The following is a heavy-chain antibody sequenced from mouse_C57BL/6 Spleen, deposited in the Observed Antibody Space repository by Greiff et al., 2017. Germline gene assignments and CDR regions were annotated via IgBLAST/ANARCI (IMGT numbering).Heavy chain of an antibody. D-gene: IGHD5-1-1*01. Sequence: VQLQQSGAELARPGASVKLSCKASGYTFTSYGISWVKQRTGQGLEWIGEIYPRRGNTYYNEKFKGKATLTADKSSSTAYMELRSLTSEDSAVYFCARSDTYYAVDYWGQGTSVTVSS. CDR3: ARSDTYYAVDY. V-gene: IGHV1-81*01. J-gene: IGHJ4*01. CDR2: IYPRRGNT. CDR1: GYTFTSYG.